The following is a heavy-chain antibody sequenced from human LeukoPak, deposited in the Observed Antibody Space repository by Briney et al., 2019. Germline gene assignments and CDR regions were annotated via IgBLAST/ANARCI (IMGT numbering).Heavy chain of an antibody. CDR3: ARDVNGGYDYYYHYGMDV. D-gene: IGHD5-12*01. V-gene: IGHV1-69*04. Sequence: ASVKVSCKASGGTFSSYAISWVRQAPGQGLEWMGRIIPILGIANYAQKFQGRVTITADKSTSTAYMELSSLRSEDTAVYYCARDVNGGYDYYYHYGMDVWGQGTTVTVSS. CDR1: GGTFSSYA. J-gene: IGHJ6*02. CDR2: IIPILGIA.